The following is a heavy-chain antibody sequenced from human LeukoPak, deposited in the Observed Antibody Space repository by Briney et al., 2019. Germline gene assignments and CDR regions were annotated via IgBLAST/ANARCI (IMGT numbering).Heavy chain of an antibody. Sequence: PSETLSLTCAVYGGSFSGYYWSWIRQPPGKGLEWIGEINHSGGTNYNPSLKSRVTISVDTSKNQFSLKLSSVTAADTAVYYCARVFGAVAGKGYYFDYWGQGTLVTVSS. CDR3: ARVFGAVAGKGYYFDY. V-gene: IGHV4-34*01. CDR1: GGSFSGYY. CDR2: INHSGGT. D-gene: IGHD6-19*01. J-gene: IGHJ4*02.